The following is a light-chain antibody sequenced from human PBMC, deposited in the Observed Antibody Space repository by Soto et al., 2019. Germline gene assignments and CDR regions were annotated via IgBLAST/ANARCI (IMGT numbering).Light chain of an antibody. CDR2: STR. CDR3: LLYFGSAQV. V-gene: IGLV7-43*01. CDR1: TGAVTSVSY. J-gene: IGLJ3*02. Sequence: QAVVTQEPSLTVSPGGTVTLTCASSTGAVTSVSYPNWVQQKPGQAPRALIYSTRNSHSWTPARFSGSLLGGKAALTLSGVQPEDEAVYYCLLYFGSAQVFGGGTKVTVL.